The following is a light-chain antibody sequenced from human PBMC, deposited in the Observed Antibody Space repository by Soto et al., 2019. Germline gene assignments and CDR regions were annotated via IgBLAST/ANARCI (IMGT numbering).Light chain of an antibody. CDR1: QSVSSSY. J-gene: IGKJ1*01. V-gene: IGKV3-20*01. CDR2: GAS. CDR3: QQSGSSPRT. Sequence: EIVLTQSPGTLSLSPGERATLSCRASQSVSSSYLAWYQQKPGQAPRLLIYGASSRATGIPDRFSASGSGTDFPLTISRLEPEDFAVYYCQQSGSSPRTFGQGTKVEIK.